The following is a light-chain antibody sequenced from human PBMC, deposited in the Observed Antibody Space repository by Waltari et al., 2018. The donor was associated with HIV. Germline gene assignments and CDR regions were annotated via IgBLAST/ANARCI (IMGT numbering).Light chain of an antibody. CDR2: GRD. Sequence: SSELTQDPAVSVALGQKVMITCYVGSPGNNYASWYQQKPGQAPVLVFYGRDGRPSGIPDRFSGSSSGNTASLTITGAQAEDEADYYCNCRGNSGNKVLFGGGTRLTVL. J-gene: IGLJ2*01. V-gene: IGLV3-19*01. CDR1: SPGNNY. CDR3: NCRGNSGNKVL.